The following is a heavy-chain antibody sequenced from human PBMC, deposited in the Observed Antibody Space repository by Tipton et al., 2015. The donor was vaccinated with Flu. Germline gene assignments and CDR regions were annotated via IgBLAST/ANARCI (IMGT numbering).Heavy chain of an antibody. J-gene: IGHJ4*02. CDR1: GFPFTSYW. Sequence: SLRLSCAASGFPFTSYWMTWVRQAPGKGLEWVANINQDGSDKYYVASVEGRFTISRDNAKNSLFLQVNSLRAEDTAVYSCARGASNGDSFGWGQGTLVTVSS. V-gene: IGHV3-7*01. CDR3: ARGASNGDSFG. CDR2: INQDGSDK. D-gene: IGHD2-15*01.